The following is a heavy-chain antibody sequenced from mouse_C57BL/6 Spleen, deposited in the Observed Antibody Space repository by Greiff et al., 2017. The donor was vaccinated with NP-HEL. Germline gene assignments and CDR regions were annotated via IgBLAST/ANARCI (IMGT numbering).Heavy chain of an antibody. D-gene: IGHD4-1*01. J-gene: IGHJ1*03. CDR2: IYPRDGST. V-gene: IGHV1-85*01. CDR1: GYTFTSYD. CDR3: AGTGRYWYFDV. Sequence: LQESGPELVKPGASVKLSCKASGYTFTSYDINWVKQRPGQGLEWIGWIYPRDGSTKYNEKFKGKATLTVDTSSSAAYMELHSLTSEDSAVYFCAGTGRYWYFDVWGTGTTVTVSS.